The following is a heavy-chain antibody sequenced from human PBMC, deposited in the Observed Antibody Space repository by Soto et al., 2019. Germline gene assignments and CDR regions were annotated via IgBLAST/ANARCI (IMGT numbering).Heavy chain of an antibody. CDR3: AIDLRDIVVVPAARPYYYYYMDV. CDR1: GYTFTSYG. D-gene: IGHD2-2*01. J-gene: IGHJ6*03. Sequence: ASVKVSCKASGYTFTSYGISWVRQAPGQGLEWMGWISAYNGNTNYAQKLQGRVTMTTDTSTSTAYMELRSLRSDDTAVYYCAIDLRDIVVVPAARPYYYYYMDVWGEGTTVTVSS. CDR2: ISAYNGNT. V-gene: IGHV1-18*01.